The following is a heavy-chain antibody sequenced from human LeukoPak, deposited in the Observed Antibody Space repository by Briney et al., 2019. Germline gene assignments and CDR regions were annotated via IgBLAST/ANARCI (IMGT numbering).Heavy chain of an antibody. CDR1: GFTFSSYS. J-gene: IGHJ3*02. V-gene: IGHV3-64*01. Sequence: GGSLRLSCAASGFTFSSYSMNWVRQAPGKGLEYVSAISSNGGSTYYANSVKGRFTISRDNSKNTLYLQMGSLRAEDMAVYYCARERLGVVIFDDAFDIWGQGTMVTVSS. CDR3: ARERLGVVIFDDAFDI. CDR2: ISSNGGST. D-gene: IGHD3-3*01.